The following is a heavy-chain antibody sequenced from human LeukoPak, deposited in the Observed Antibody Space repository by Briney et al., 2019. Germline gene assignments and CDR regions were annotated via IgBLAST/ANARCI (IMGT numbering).Heavy chain of an antibody. V-gene: IGHV3-23*01. CDR2: MTGSGATT. J-gene: IGHJ3*01. Sequence: GGSLRLSCAASGFTFSGYAMSWVRQAPGKGLEWVLGMTGSGATTYSADSVKGRFTISRDNSKNTLYLQVNSLRAEDTAIYYCAKDRYGSNWNDAFDVWGQGTMVTVSS. D-gene: IGHD6-13*01. CDR1: GFTFSGYA. CDR3: AKDRYGSNWNDAFDV.